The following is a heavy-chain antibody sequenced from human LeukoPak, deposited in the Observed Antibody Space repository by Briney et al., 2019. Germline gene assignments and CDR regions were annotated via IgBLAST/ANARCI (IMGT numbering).Heavy chain of an antibody. V-gene: IGHV4-59*08. CDR1: GGSIRTDY. D-gene: IGHD1-26*01. CDR3: ARTRTGSHLFGY. Sequence: SETLSLTCTVSGGSIRTDYWNWIRQPPGKGLEWIGDIFYSGSTNNNPSLKSRLTMSVDTSNNQFSLEMRSVTAADSAVYFCARTRTGSHLFGYWGQGILVTVFS. J-gene: IGHJ4*02. CDR2: IFYSGST.